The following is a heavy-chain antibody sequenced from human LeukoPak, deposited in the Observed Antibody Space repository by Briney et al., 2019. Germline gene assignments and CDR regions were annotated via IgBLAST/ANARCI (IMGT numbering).Heavy chain of an antibody. CDR3: ARFVVTGEYYFDY. CDR1: GESSSGYY. V-gene: IGHV4-34*01. D-gene: IGHD4-23*01. CDR2: INHSGST. J-gene: IGHJ4*02. Sequence: SETLSLTCAVYGESSSGYYWSWIRQPPGKGLEWIGEINHSGSTNYNPSLKSRVTISVDTSKNQFSLKLSSVTAADTAFYYCARFVVTGEYYFDYWGQGTLVTVSS.